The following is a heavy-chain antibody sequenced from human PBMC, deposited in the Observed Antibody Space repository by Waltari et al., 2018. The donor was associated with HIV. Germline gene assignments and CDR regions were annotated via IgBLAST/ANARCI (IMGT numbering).Heavy chain of an antibody. J-gene: IGHJ6*02. CDR2: TYFRSKWYN. CDR1: GDSVSSNSAA. V-gene: IGHV6-1*01. D-gene: IGHD6-19*01. Sequence: QVLLQQSGPGLVKPSQTLSLTCAISGDSVSSNSAAWNWIRQSPSRGLEWLGRTYFRSKWYNDDAVSVKSRITINPDTSKNQFSLQLKSVTPEDTAVYYCARDLTPRIAVAVDESSGMDVWGQGTTVTVSS. CDR3: ARDLTPRIAVAVDESSGMDV.